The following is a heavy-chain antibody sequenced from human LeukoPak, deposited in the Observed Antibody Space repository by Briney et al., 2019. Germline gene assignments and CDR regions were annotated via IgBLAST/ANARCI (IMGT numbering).Heavy chain of an antibody. Sequence: ASVKVSCKASGYTFTGNYVHWVRQAPAQGLEWMGRINPNSGGTNYAQKFQGRVTMTRDTSISTAYMELSRLRSDDTAVYYCAISDYGGKSPPLDYWGQGTLVTVSS. CDR1: GYTFTGNY. D-gene: IGHD4-23*01. CDR2: INPNSGGT. J-gene: IGHJ4*02. CDR3: AISDYGGKSPPLDY. V-gene: IGHV1-2*06.